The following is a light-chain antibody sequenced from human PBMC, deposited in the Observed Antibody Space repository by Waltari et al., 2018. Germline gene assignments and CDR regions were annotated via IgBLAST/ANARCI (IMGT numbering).Light chain of an antibody. CDR3: YSVSANSCV. CDR2: RDN. V-gene: IGLV3-27*01. J-gene: IGLJ3*02. Sequence: SYELTQPSSVSLSPGQTANITCSGNVLAKKYGRWLQQKPGQAPMLLIYRDNARPSGIPGRFSGSSSGTTVTLTISGAHVEDEADYYCYSVSANSCVFGGGTRLTVL. CDR1: VLAKKY.